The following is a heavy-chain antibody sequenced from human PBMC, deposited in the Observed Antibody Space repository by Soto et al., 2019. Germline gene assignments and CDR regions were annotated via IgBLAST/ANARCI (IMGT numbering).Heavy chain of an antibody. CDR1: GYSFTTHA. Sequence: ASVKVCCEASGYSFTTHAMIWVRQAPGQRPEWMGWINTGNGNTRYSPKFQGRVNITRDTSASTAYMELSSLKSEDTAVYYCARGEKLYHYYYRMDVWGQGSKVTV. J-gene: IGHJ6*02. V-gene: IGHV1-3*04. CDR3: ARGEKLYHYYYRMDV. CDR2: INTGNGNT.